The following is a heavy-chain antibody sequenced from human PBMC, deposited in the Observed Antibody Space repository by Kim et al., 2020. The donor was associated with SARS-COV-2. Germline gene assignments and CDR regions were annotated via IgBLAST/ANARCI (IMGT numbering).Heavy chain of an antibody. CDR1: GFTFSSYW. CDR3: ARLHTGPRAV. D-gene: IGHD3-10*01. CDR2: INGDGSSI. V-gene: IGHV3-74*01. J-gene: IGHJ4*02. Sequence: GGSLRLSCAASGFTFSSYWMHWVRQAPGKGLVWVSRINGDGSSISYADSVKGRFTISRENAKNTLYLQMNRLRAEDTAVYYCARLHTGPRAVWGQGTLVTVSS.